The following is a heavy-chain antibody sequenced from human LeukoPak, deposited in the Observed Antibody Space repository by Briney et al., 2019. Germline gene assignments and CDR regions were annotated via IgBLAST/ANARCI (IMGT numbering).Heavy chain of an antibody. CDR1: GYTFTSYG. CDR2: INPNSGGT. D-gene: IGHD3-3*01. Sequence: ASVKVSCKASGYTFTSYGISWVRQAPGQGLEWMGWINPNSGGTNYAQKFQGRVTMTRDMSTSTAYMELSSLRSEDTAVYYCAARYYDFWSGYRDWYFDLWGRGTLVTVSS. V-gene: IGHV1-2*02. J-gene: IGHJ2*01. CDR3: AARYYDFWSGYRDWYFDL.